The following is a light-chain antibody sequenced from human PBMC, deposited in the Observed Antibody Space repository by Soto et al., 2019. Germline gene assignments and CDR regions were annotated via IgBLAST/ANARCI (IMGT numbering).Light chain of an antibody. CDR2: GAS. CDR3: QQYGSSPQIT. Sequence: EIVMTQSPGTLSLSPGERATLSCRASQSVSSRLAWYQQKPGQAPRLLISGASSRATGIPDRFSGSGSWTDFTLTISRLEPEDFAVYYCQQYGSSPQITFGQGTRLEIK. V-gene: IGKV3-20*01. J-gene: IGKJ5*01. CDR1: QSVSSR.